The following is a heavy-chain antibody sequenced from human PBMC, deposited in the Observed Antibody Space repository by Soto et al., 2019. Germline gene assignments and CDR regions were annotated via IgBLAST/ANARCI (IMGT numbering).Heavy chain of an antibody. Sequence: EVQLVESGGGLVKPGGSLRLSCAASGFTFSSYSMHWVRQAPGKGLEWVSSISSSSNFIYYVDSVKGRFTISRDNATNSLHLQMNSLRAEDTAVYYCARSLGGSGNVGDYWGQGALVIVSS. CDR1: GFTFSSYS. J-gene: IGHJ4*02. CDR2: ISSSSNFI. V-gene: IGHV3-21*01. CDR3: ARSLGGSGNVGDY. D-gene: IGHD3-10*01.